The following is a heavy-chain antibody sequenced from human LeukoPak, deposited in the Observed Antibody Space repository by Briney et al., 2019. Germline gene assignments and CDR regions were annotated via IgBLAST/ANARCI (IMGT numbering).Heavy chain of an antibody. D-gene: IGHD6-19*01. CDR3: AREDRYGGIAVAGYYFDY. Sequence: SETLSLTCAVYGRSLSGYYWSWIRQPPGKGLEWIREINHSGSTNYNPSLKSRVTISVDTSKNQFSLKLSSVTAADTAVYYCAREDRYGGIAVAGYYFDYWGQGTLVTVSS. CDR1: GRSLSGYY. J-gene: IGHJ4*02. V-gene: IGHV4-34*01. CDR2: INHSGST.